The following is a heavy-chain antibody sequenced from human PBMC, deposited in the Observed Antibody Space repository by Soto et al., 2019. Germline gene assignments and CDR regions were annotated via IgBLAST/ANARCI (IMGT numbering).Heavy chain of an antibody. CDR3: ARRSHGVTKYDSGSYRAFDI. CDR1: GGSISSYY. D-gene: IGHD3-10*01. CDR2: IYYSGST. Sequence: SETLSLTCTVSGGSISSYYWSWIRQPPGKGLEWIGYIYYSGSTNYNPSLKSRVTISVDTSKNQFSLKLSSVTAADTAMYYCARRSHGVTKYDSGSYRAFDIWGQGTTVTVSS. J-gene: IGHJ3*02. V-gene: IGHV4-59*01.